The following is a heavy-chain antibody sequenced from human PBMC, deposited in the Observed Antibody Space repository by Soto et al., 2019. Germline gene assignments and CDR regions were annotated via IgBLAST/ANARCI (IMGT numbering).Heavy chain of an antibody. J-gene: IGHJ4*02. CDR3: AREVSHYDSSGYLDY. D-gene: IGHD3-22*01. CDR2: INPSGGST. Sequence: QVQLVQSGAEVKKPGATVKVSCKASGYTFTSYYMHWVRQAPGQGLEWMGIINPSGGSTSYAQKFQGRVTMTRDTATSTVYMELSSLRSEDTAVYYCAREVSHYDSSGYLDYWGQGTLVTVSS. V-gene: IGHV1-46*01. CDR1: GYTFTSYY.